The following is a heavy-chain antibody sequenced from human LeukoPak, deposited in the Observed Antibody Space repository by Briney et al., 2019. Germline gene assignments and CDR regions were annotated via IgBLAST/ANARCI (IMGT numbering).Heavy chain of an antibody. V-gene: IGHV3-23*01. CDR1: GFTVSTNY. J-gene: IGHJ4*02. CDR3: AKPRASGLRGGGYFDY. Sequence: PGGSLRLSCAASGFTVSTNYMSWVRQAPGKGLEWVSAISGSGGSTYYADSVKGRFTISKDNSKNTLYLQMNSLRTEATAVYYCAKPRASGLRGGGYFDYWGQGTLVTVSS. CDR2: ISGSGGST. D-gene: IGHD4-17*01.